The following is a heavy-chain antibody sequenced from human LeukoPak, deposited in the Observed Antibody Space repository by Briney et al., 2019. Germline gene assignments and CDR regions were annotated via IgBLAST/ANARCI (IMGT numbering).Heavy chain of an antibody. V-gene: IGHV3-21*01. Sequence: GGSLRLSCAASGFTFSSYSMNWVRQAPGKGLEWVSSISSSSSYIYYADSVKGRFTISRDNAKNSLYLQMNSLRAEDTAVYYCARVIAEAGTWVWFDPWGQGTLVTVSS. D-gene: IGHD6-19*01. J-gene: IGHJ5*02. CDR1: GFTFSSYS. CDR2: ISSSSSYI. CDR3: ARVIAEAGTWVWFDP.